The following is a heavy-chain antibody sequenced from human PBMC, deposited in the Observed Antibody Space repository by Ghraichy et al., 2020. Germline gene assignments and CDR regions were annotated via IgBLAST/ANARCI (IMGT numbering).Heavy chain of an antibody. CDR2: IYYSGST. D-gene: IGHD6-6*01. V-gene: IGHV4-39*01. CDR3: AGHTYSSSGNWFDP. CDR1: GGSISSSSYY. J-gene: IGHJ5*02. Sequence: SQTLSLTCTVSGGSISSSSYYWGWIRQPPGKGLEWIGSIYYSGSTYYNPSLKSRVTISVDTSKNQFSLKLSSVTAADTAVYYCAGHTYSSSGNWFDPWGQGTLVTVSS.